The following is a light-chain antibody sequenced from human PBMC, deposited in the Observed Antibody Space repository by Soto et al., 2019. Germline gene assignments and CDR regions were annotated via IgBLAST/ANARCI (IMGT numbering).Light chain of an antibody. CDR3: QQYGSSGT. V-gene: IGKV3-15*01. CDR1: QSVSSN. Sequence: EIVMTQSPATLSVAPGERATLSCRPSQSVSSNLAWYQHKPGQAPRLLTYGASTRATGIPARFSGSGSGTDFTLTSSRLEPEDFAVYYCQQYGSSGTFGQGTKVDIK. CDR2: GAS. J-gene: IGKJ1*01.